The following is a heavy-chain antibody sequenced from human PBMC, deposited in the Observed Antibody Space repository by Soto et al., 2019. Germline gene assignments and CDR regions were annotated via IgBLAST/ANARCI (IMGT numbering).Heavy chain of an antibody. V-gene: IGHV4-39*01. D-gene: IGHD2-2*01. CDR3: ARHVTATMGGRDWIDP. CDR2: IYYSGST. Sequence: SETLSLTCTVSGGSISSSRYYWGWIRQPPGKGLEWIGSIYYSGSTYYNPSLKSRVTISVDTSKNQFSLKLSSVTAADTAVYYCARHVTATMGGRDWIDPWGQGTLVTVSS. CDR1: GGSISSSRYY. J-gene: IGHJ5*02.